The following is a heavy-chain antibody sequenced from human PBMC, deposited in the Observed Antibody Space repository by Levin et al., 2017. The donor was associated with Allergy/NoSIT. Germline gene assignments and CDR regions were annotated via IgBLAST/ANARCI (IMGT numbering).Heavy chain of an antibody. CDR3: ARGTGDQPYNWFDP. CDR2: ITSSSGHT. CDR1: GFTFSDYS. V-gene: IGHV3-21*01. Sequence: ASETLSLTCAASGFTFSDYSMCWVRQAPGRGLEWVSCITSSSGHTYYADSVKGRFTISRDNAKNSLFLQMNSLRAEDTAVYYCARGTGDQPYNWFDPWGQGTLVTVSS. D-gene: IGHD4-17*01. J-gene: IGHJ5*02.